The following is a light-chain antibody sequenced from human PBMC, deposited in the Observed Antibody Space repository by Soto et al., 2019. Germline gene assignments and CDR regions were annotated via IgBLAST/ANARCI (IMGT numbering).Light chain of an antibody. CDR2: DAS. J-gene: IGKJ1*01. Sequence: DIQMTQSPSTLSASVGDRVTITCRASQSISSWLAWYQQKPGKAPKLLIYDASSLESGVSSRFSGSGSGTEFTLTISSLQPDDFATYYCQQYNSYSPTFGQGTKVDI. CDR1: QSISSW. V-gene: IGKV1-5*01. CDR3: QQYNSYSPT.